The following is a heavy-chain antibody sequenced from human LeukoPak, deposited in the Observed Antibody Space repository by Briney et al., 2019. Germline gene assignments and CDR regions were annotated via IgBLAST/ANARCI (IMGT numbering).Heavy chain of an antibody. J-gene: IGHJ4*02. CDR2: INRRSST. CDR1: VGSFSKYH. D-gene: IGHD4-11*01. Sequence: SETLSHTCAVSVGSFSKYHWSWIRQPPGKGLEWIGEINRRSSTDYNPSLKSRVTISVDASKNHFSLELSSVTAADTAVYYCARSGLTTIAYLDWGQGTLVTVSS. V-gene: IGHV4-34*01. CDR3: ARSGLTTIAYLD.